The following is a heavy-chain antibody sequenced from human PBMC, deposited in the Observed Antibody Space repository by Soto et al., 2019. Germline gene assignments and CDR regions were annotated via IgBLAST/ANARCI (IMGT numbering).Heavy chain of an antibody. CDR3: ARGGAMIVVVPSDY. V-gene: IGHV1-2*02. D-gene: IGHD3-22*01. J-gene: IGHJ4*02. CDR1: GYTFTGYY. CDR2: INPNSGGT. Sequence: ASVKVSCKASGYTFTGYYMHWVRQAPGQGHEWMGWINPNSGGTNYAQKFQGRVTMTRDTSISTAYMELSRLRSDDTAVYYCARGGAMIVVVPSDYWGQGTLVTVSS.